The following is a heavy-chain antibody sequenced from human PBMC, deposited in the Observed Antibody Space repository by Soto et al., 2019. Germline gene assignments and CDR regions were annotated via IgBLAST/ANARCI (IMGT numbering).Heavy chain of an antibody. CDR2: IYYSGST. V-gene: IGHV4-39*02. D-gene: IGHD3-22*01. Sequence: QLQLQESGPGLVKPSETLSLTCTVSGGSISSSGYYWGWIRQPPGKGLEYIGTIYYSGSTYYNPSLKSRVTISVDTSKNQFSLKLSSVTAADTAVYYCARDLFYYDGSGYYNEYCHHWGQGTLVTVSS. CDR1: GGSISSSGYY. J-gene: IGHJ1*01. CDR3: ARDLFYYDGSGYYNEYCHH.